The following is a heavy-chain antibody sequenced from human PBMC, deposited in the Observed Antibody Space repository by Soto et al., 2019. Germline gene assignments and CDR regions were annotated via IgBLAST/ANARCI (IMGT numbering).Heavy chain of an antibody. D-gene: IGHD1-26*01. CDR3: AKNQGVELVPLATVDWFDP. CDR2: ISGSGFKK. J-gene: IGHJ5*02. Sequence: HPVGFLRLSCAASGFIFENFGMSWVRQAPGKGLEWISSISGSGFKKYYADSVKGRFTIPRDNSKSTVYLELNNLSAEDTAVYHCAKNQGVELVPLATVDWFDPWGQGSVVTVSS. V-gene: IGHV3-23*01. CDR1: GFIFENFG.